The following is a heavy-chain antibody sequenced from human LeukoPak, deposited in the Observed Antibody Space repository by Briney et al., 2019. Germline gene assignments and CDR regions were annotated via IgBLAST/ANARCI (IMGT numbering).Heavy chain of an antibody. CDR3: AELGITMIGGV. J-gene: IGHJ6*04. CDR1: GFTFSSYS. CDR2: ISSSGSTI. D-gene: IGHD3-10*02. V-gene: IGHV3-48*04. Sequence: GGSLRLSCAASGFTFSSYSTNWVRQAPGKGLEWVSYISSSGSTIYYADSVKGRFTISRDNAKNSLYLQMNSLRAEDTAVYYCAELGITMIGGVWGKGTTVTISS.